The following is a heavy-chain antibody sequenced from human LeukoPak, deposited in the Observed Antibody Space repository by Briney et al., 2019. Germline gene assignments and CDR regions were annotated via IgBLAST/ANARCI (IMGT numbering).Heavy chain of an antibody. J-gene: IGHJ6*02. D-gene: IGHD2-15*01. Sequence: AGGSLRLSCAASGFTFIDYYMSWIRQAPGKGLEWVSYISSSSSYTNYADSVKGRFTISRDNAKNSLYLQMNSLRAEDTAVYYCARDMVVAARGGMDVWGQGTTVTVSS. CDR2: ISSSSSYT. CDR1: GFTFIDYY. V-gene: IGHV3-11*06. CDR3: ARDMVVAARGGMDV.